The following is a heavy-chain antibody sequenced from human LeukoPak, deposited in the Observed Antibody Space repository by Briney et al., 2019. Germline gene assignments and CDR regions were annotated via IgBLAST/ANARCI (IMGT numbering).Heavy chain of an antibody. CDR3: ARVKGPHWYFDL. CDR1: GGSISSYY. J-gene: IGHJ2*01. CDR2: IYYSGST. V-gene: IGHV4-59*01. Sequence: SETLSLTCTVSGGSISSYYWSWIRQPPGKGLEWIGYIYYSGSTNYNPSLKSRVTISVDTSKNQFSLKLSSVTAADTAVYYCARVKGPHWYFDLWGRGTLVTVSS.